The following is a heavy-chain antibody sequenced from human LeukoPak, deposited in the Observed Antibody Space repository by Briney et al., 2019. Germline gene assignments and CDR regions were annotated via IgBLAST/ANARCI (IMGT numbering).Heavy chain of an antibody. CDR1: GFTFSSYA. D-gene: IGHD6-13*01. J-gene: IGHJ4*02. CDR3: AKDRRGAAAAGPFGY. CDR2: ISGSGGST. V-gene: IGHV3-23*01. Sequence: GGSLRLSCAASGFTFSSYAMSWVRQALGKGLEWVSVISGSGGSTYYADSVKGRFTISRDNSKNTLYLQMNSLRVEDTAVNYCAKDRRGAAAAGPFGYRGQGTLVTVPS.